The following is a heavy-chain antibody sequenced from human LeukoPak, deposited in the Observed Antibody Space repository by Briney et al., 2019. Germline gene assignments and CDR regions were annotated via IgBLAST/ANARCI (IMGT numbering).Heavy chain of an antibody. V-gene: IGHV4-4*07. Sequence: SETLSLXCTVSGGSISSYYWSWIRQPAGKGLEWIGRIYTSGSTNYNPSLKSRVTMSVDTSKSQFSLKLSSVTAADTAVYYCARDVTGTTYYYYYMDVWGKGTTVTVSS. D-gene: IGHD1/OR15-1a*01. CDR2: IYTSGST. CDR3: ARDVTGTTYYYYYMDV. CDR1: GGSISSYY. J-gene: IGHJ6*03.